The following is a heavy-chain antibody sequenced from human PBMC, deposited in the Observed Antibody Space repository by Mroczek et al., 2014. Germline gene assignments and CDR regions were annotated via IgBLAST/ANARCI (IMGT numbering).Heavy chain of an antibody. CDR3: ARDCARSRNYYGSGTVRIS. V-gene: IGHV3-53*01. Sequence: EVQLVESGGGLIQPGGSLRLSCAASGFTVSSNYMSWVRQAPGKGLEWVSVIYSGGSTYYADSVKGRFTISRDNSKNTLYLQMNSLRAEDTAVYYCARDCARSRNYYGSGTVRISWGQGTSGHRLF. CDR2: IYSGGST. D-gene: IGHD3-10*01. J-gene: IGHJ3*01. CDR1: GFTVSSNY.